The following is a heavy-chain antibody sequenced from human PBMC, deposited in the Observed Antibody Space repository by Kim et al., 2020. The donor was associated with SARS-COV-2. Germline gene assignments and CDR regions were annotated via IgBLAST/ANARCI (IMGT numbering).Heavy chain of an antibody. CDR2: IYYSGST. Sequence: SETLSLSCNVSGASVSSSPYYWTWIRQPPGKGLEWIGCIYYSGSTNYNPSLKRRVTVSLDTSKNQFSLNLSSVTAADTAVYYCAMLKITSRAFDVCGQGTLGTVSS. CDR1: GASVSSSPYY. CDR3: AMLKITSRAFDV. D-gene: IGHD3-10*01. V-gene: IGHV4-61*01. J-gene: IGHJ5*02.